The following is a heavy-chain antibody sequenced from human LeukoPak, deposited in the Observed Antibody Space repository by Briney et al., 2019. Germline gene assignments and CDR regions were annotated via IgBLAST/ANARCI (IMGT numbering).Heavy chain of an antibody. J-gene: IGHJ5*02. Sequence: SESLSLTCAVYGGSFSGYYWSWIRQPPGKGLEWIGEINHSGSTNYNPSLKSRVTISVDTSKNQFSLKLSSVTAADTAVYYCASRSRPWRWFDPWGQGTLVTVSS. D-gene: IGHD2-2*01. CDR3: ASRSRPWRWFDP. V-gene: IGHV4-34*01. CDR2: INHSGST. CDR1: GGSFSGYY.